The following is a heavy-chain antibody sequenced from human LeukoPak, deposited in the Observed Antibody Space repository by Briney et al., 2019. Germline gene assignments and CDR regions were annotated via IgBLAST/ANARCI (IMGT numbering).Heavy chain of an antibody. V-gene: IGHV3-7*01. Sequence: PGGSLRLPCAASGFTFSSYWMSWVRQAPGKGLEWVANIKQDGSEKYYVDSVKGRFTISRDNAKNSLYLQMNSLRAEDTAVYYCARAGIAVAGTVDYWGQGTLVTVSS. CDR1: GFTFSSYW. CDR3: ARAGIAVAGTVDY. D-gene: IGHD6-19*01. J-gene: IGHJ4*02. CDR2: IKQDGSEK.